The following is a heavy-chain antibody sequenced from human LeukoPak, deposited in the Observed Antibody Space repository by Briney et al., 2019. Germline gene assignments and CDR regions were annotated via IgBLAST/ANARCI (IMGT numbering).Heavy chain of an antibody. CDR2: IYYSGST. Sequence: SETLSLTCTVSGGSISSYYWSWIRQPPGKGLEWIGYIYYSGSTNYNPSLKSRVTISVDTSKNQFSLKLSSVTAADTAVYYCARTRFLEWLKYYYYMDVWGKGTTVTVSS. CDR1: GGSISSYY. V-gene: IGHV4-59*01. CDR3: ARTRFLEWLKYYYYMDV. J-gene: IGHJ6*03. D-gene: IGHD3-3*01.